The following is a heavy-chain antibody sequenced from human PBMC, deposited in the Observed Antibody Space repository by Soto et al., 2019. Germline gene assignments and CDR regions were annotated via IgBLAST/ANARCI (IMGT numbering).Heavy chain of an antibody. V-gene: IGHV5-51*01. D-gene: IGHD6-6*01. CDR1: GYSFTSYW. CDR2: IYPGDSDT. J-gene: IGHJ6*02. Sequence: GESLKISCKGSGYSFTSYWIGWVRQMPGKGLEWMGIIYPGDSDTRYSPSFQGQVTISADKSISTAYLQWSSLKASDTAMYYCARTSAGRKYYYGMDVSGQATTVTVSS. CDR3: ARTSAGRKYYYGMDV.